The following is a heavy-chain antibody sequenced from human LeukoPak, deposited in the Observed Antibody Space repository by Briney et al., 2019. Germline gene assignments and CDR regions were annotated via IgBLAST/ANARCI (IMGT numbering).Heavy chain of an antibody. D-gene: IGHD3-10*02. J-gene: IGHJ4*02. CDR1: GFTFSSYS. CDR2: ISSSSSYI. CDR3: ARDRSNIFGELLFN. Sequence: GGSLRLSCAASGFTFSSYSMNWVRQAPGKGLEWVSSISSSSSYIYYADSVKGRFTISRDNAKNSLCLQMNSLRAEDTAVYYCARDRSNIFGELLFNWGQGTLVTVSS. V-gene: IGHV3-21*01.